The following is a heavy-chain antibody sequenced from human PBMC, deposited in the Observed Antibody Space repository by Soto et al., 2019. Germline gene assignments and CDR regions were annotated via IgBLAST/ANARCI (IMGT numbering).Heavy chain of an antibody. CDR2: IDPSDSRT. CDR1: GYSFAGYW. D-gene: IGHD2-8*02. CDR3: ARQIYESDTGANFQSYFDS. V-gene: IGHV5-10-1*01. J-gene: IGHJ4*02. Sequence: GESLKISCKGSGYSFAGYWITWVRQKPGKGLEWMGRIDPSDSRTYYSPSFRGHVTIAVAKSISTVFLQWRSLRASDTAMYYCARQIYESDTGANFQSYFDSWGQGTAVTVSS.